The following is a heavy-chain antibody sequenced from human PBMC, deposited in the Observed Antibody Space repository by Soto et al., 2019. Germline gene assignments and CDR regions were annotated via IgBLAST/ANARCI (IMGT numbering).Heavy chain of an antibody. CDR2: INCNSGEP. CDR1: GFDFNAYY. J-gene: IGHJ4*02. Sequence: QVQLVQSGAEVKKPGASVKVSCKASGFDFNAYYIHWVRQAPRQGFEWMGWINCNSGEPQDAQKFHGRVTLTRDTSTKTAYLEMKGLTSDDTAVYFCARVYYLDCWGEGTLVSVSS. V-gene: IGHV1-2*02. CDR3: ARVYYLDC.